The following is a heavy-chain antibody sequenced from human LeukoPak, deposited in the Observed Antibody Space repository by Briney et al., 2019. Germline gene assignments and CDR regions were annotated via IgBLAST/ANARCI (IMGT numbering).Heavy chain of an antibody. Sequence: GGSLRLSCAASGFTFSTFAMIWVRQPPGKGLEWVSSIFPSGGEIHYADSVRGRFTISRDNSKNTLYLQMNSLRVEDTAVYYCAKDLMVIIVSGASDIWGQGTIVTASS. D-gene: IGHD3-3*01. J-gene: IGHJ3*02. CDR3: AKDLMVIIVSGASDI. CDR1: GFTFSTFA. V-gene: IGHV3-23*01. CDR2: IFPSGGEI.